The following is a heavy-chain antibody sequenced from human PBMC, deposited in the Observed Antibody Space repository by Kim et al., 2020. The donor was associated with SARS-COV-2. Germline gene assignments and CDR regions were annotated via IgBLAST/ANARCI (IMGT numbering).Heavy chain of an antibody. CDR2: INAGNGNT. CDR3: ARDQGIYCSSTSCRSGMDV. D-gene: IGHD2-2*01. V-gene: IGHV1-3*01. J-gene: IGHJ6*02. Sequence: ASVKVSYKASGYTFTSYAMHWVRQAPGQRLEWMGWINAGNGNTKYSQKFQGRVTITRDTSASTAYMELSSLRSEDTAVYYCARDQGIYCSSTSCRSGMDVWGQGTTVTVSS. CDR1: GYTFTSYA.